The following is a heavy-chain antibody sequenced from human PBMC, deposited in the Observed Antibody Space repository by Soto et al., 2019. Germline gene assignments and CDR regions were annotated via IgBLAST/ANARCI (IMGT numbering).Heavy chain of an antibody. D-gene: IGHD3-10*01. V-gene: IGHV3-30*04. CDR1: GFSFSSYA. J-gene: IGHJ4*02. CDR3: AKETEVRGANDY. CDR2: ISNDGSNK. Sequence: QVQLVESGGGVVQPGRSLRLSCAASGFSFSSYAIHWVHQAPGKRLEWVAVISNDGSNKHYRDSVKGRFTISRDNSQNTLYLQMNSLTAEDTAVYYCAKETEVRGANDYWGQGTLVTVSS.